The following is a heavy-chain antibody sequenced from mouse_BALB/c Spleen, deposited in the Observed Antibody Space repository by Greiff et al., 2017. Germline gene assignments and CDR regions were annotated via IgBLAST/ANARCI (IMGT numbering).Heavy chain of an antibody. V-gene: IGHV2-6-7*01. J-gene: IGHJ1*01. CDR2: IWGDGST. CDR3: AREPPRPSRYFDV. Sequence: QVQLKESGPGLVAPSQSLSITCTVSGFSLTGYGVNWVRQPPGKGPEWLGMIWGDGSTDYNSALKSRLSISKDNSKSQVFLKMNSLQTDDTARYYCAREPPRPSRYFDVWGAGTTVTVSS. CDR1: GFSLTGYG.